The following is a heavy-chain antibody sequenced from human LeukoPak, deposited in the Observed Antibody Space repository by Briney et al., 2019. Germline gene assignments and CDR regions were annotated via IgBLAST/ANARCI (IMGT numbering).Heavy chain of an antibody. J-gene: IGHJ6*02. Sequence: GGSLRLSCAASGFTFSSYSMNWVRQAPGKGLEWVSLISWDGGSTYYADSVKGRFTISRDNSKNSLYLQMNSLRTEDTALYYCAKVVIPRYYYYGMDVWGQGTTVTVSS. D-gene: IGHD3-22*01. CDR1: GFTFSSYS. CDR2: ISWDGGST. CDR3: AKVVIPRYYYYGMDV. V-gene: IGHV3-43*01.